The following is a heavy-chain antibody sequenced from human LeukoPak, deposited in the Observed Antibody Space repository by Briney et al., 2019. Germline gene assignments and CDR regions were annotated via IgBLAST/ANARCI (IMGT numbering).Heavy chain of an antibody. CDR2: ISSSSSYI. D-gene: IGHD2-15*01. V-gene: IGHV3-21*01. CDR1: GFTFSSYS. J-gene: IGHJ3*02. CDR3: ARDIGYCSGGSCYAFDI. Sequence: PGGSLRLSCAASGFTFSSYSMNWVRQAPGKGLEWVSSISSSSSYIYYADSVKGRFTISRDNAKNSLYLQMNSLRAEDTAVYYCARDIGYCSGGSCYAFDIWGQGTMVTVSS.